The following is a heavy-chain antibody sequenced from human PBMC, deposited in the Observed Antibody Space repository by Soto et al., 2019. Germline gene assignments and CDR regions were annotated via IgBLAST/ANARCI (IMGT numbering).Heavy chain of an antibody. Sequence: SESLSRTCSVSAGSISSGHYYWSWILQPPGKGLEWIGYIYYSRRTYYNPSLKSRVTISVDTSKNQFSLKLSSVTAADTAVYYCATRSMDCSGGSCDTYDAFDIWRQRTMGSVSS. J-gene: IGHJ3*02. CDR3: ATRSMDCSGGSCDTYDAFDI. CDR1: AGSISSGHYY. D-gene: IGHD2-15*01. V-gene: IGHV4-30-4*01. CDR2: IYYSRRT.